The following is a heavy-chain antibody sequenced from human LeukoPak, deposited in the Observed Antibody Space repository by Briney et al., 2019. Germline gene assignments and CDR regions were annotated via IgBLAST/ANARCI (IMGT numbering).Heavy chain of an antibody. V-gene: IGHV1-69*04. CDR2: IIPILGIA. Sequence: GSSVKVSCKASGGTFSSYAISWVRQAPGQGLEWMGRIIPILGIANYAQKFQSRVTITADKSTSTAYMELSSLRSEDTAVYYCARLNSYGHNFDYWGQGTLVTVSS. CDR3: ARLNSYGHNFDY. J-gene: IGHJ4*02. CDR1: GGTFSSYA. D-gene: IGHD5-18*01.